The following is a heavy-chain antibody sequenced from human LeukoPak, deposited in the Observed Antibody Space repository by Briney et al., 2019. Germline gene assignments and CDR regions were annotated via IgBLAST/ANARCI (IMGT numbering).Heavy chain of an antibody. CDR3: AKAKGSWSARALDY. J-gene: IGHJ4*02. CDR1: GFTFDDYA. Sequence: GGSLRLSCAASGFTFDDYAMHWFRQAPGKGLEWVSGISWNSGSIGYADSVKGRFTISRGNAKNSLYLQMNSLRAEDTALCYCAKAKGSWSARALDYWGQGTLVTVSS. D-gene: IGHD3-10*01. CDR2: ISWNSGSI. V-gene: IGHV3-9*01.